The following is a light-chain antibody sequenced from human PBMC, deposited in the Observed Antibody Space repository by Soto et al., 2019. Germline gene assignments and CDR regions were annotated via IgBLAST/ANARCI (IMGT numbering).Light chain of an antibody. Sequence: IVLTQSPATLSVSPGERATLSCRTSQSVGSNLAWYQQKPGQAPRLLIYDASRRVTGIPARFSGSGSGTDFTLTISSLEPEDFAVYYCQQRSNWPPTFGQGTRLEI. CDR2: DAS. CDR3: QQRSNWPPT. V-gene: IGKV3-11*01. CDR1: QSVGSN. J-gene: IGKJ5*01.